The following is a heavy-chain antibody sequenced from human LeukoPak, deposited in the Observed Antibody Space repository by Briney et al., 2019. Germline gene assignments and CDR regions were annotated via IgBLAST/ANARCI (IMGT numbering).Heavy chain of an antibody. V-gene: IGHV3-23*01. D-gene: IGHD3-3*01. CDR1: GFTFSSYA. CDR2: ICSNDNNT. J-gene: IGHJ5*02. CDR3: ANGFGVAPFDP. Sequence: AGGSLRLSCAASGFTFSSYAMNWVRQAPGKGLEWVSAICSNDNNTYYANSVKGRFTISRDNSKNTLYLQMNSLRAEDTAVYYCANGFGVAPFDPWGQGTLVTVSS.